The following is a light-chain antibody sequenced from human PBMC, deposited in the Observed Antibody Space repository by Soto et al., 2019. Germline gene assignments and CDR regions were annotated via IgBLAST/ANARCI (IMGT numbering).Light chain of an antibody. J-gene: IGKJ2*01. CDR1: QTVLHDTDSRNY. CDR3: QQYYGTPPT. Sequence: EIVMTQSPEFLSVSLGETATINCKSTQTVLHDTDSRNYLSWFQQKPGQPPKLLISWASTRESGVPARFSGSGSETDFTLTISDLQAEDVAVYYCQQYYGTPPTFGQGSMLDIK. V-gene: IGKV4-1*01. CDR2: WAS.